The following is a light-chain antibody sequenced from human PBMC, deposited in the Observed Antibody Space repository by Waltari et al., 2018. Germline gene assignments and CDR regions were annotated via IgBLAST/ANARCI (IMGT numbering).Light chain of an antibody. J-gene: IGLJ2*01. Sequence: QSALTQPASVSGSPGQSITISCTGTSSAVGNYNLVSWYQQHPGKAPKLIIYEVSQRPSGVSNRFSGSKSGTTASLTISGLQAEDEAEFYCCSYAGSGSSVVFGGGTKLTVL. CDR3: CSYAGSGSSVV. CDR2: EVS. CDR1: SSAVGNYNL. V-gene: IGLV2-23*02.